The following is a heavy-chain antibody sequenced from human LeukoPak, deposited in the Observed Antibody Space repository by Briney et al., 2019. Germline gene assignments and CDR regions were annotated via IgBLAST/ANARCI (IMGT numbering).Heavy chain of an antibody. CDR1: GDSIRSFY. J-gene: IGHJ4*02. D-gene: IGHD3-10*01. V-gene: IGHV4-59*08. CDR3: TRLIYYFAY. CDR2: IASSGST. Sequence: PSQTLSLTCSASGDSIRSFYWTWIRHPPGRGLEWIGYIASSGSTNHNPSLKSRVTIAVDTSKNQFSLKLSSVTAADTAMYYCTRLIYYFAYWGQGTMLTVSS.